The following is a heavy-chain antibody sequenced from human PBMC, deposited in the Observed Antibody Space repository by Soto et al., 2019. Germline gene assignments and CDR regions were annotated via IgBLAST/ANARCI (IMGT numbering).Heavy chain of an antibody. J-gene: IGHJ3*02. Sequence: QVQLQESGPGLVKPSETLSLTCTVSGGSVSSGSYYLTWIRQSPGKGLEWVGYIYYNGATSYNPSLKSRVTISRDTSKYQFSLQLTSVTAADPGVYYCARKDAACDIWRQGAMVSVAS. CDR1: GGSVSSGSYY. CDR2: IYYNGAT. CDR3: ARKDAACDI. V-gene: IGHV4-61*01.